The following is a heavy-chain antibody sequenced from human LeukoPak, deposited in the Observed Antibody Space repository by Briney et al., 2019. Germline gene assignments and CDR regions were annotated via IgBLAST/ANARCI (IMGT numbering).Heavy chain of an antibody. V-gene: IGHV4-39*07. CDR1: GDSISSSTYY. J-gene: IGHJ3*02. CDR2: IYNTGST. Sequence: SETLSLTCTVSGDSISSSTYYWDWIRHPPGKGLEWIGSIYNTGSTYYNPSLKSRVTMSVDTSKNQFSLKLSSVTAADTAVYYCARSGVLYYYDSSGYYSNDAFDIWGQGTMVTVSS. CDR3: ARSGVLYYYDSSGYYSNDAFDI. D-gene: IGHD3-22*01.